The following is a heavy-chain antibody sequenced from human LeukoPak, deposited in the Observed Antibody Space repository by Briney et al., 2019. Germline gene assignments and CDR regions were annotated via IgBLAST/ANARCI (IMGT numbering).Heavy chain of an antibody. J-gene: IGHJ4*02. Sequence: KPGGSLRLSFTVSGFTFSDYYMSWVRQAPGKGLEWVSYISSSGSMLHYADSVEGRFTISRDNAKNSLYLQMSSLRVEDTAVYYCTRRPYSSSWYYFDYWGQGTLVTVSS. CDR3: TRRPYSSSWYYFDY. CDR1: GFTFSDYY. D-gene: IGHD6-13*01. CDR2: ISSSGSML. V-gene: IGHV3-11*04.